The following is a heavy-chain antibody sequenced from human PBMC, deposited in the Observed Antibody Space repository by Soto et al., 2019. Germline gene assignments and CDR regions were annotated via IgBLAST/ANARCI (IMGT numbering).Heavy chain of an antibody. Sequence: DVQLVESGGGLVQPGGSLRLSCAVSGFTFTSYWMAWVRQAPGRGLEWVASIAHDASETFYVDSVKGRFSISRDNAKDSLYLQINSLRAEDTAVYYCAREDHSTYNYWGHGTLVTVSS. CDR2: IAHDASET. J-gene: IGHJ4*01. CDR3: AREDHSTYNY. V-gene: IGHV3-7*04. CDR1: GFTFTSYW. D-gene: IGHD4-4*01.